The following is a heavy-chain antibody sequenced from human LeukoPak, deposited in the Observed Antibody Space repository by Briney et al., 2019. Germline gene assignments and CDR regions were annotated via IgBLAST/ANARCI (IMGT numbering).Heavy chain of an antibody. Sequence: QSGGSLRLSCAASGFTFSSYGMHWVRQAPGKGLEWVAVISYDGSNKYYADSVKGRFTISRDNSKNTLYLQMNSLRAEDTAVYYCAKGHVFRDVLLWFGESQSFDYWGQGTLVTVSS. CDR1: GFTFSSYG. J-gene: IGHJ4*02. CDR2: ISYDGSNK. V-gene: IGHV3-30*18. CDR3: AKGHVFRDVLLWFGESQSFDY. D-gene: IGHD3-10*01.